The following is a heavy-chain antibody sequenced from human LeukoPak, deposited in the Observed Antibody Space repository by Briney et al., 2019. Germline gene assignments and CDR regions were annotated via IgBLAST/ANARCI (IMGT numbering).Heavy chain of an antibody. CDR3: VKGPRRYSGRYDS. CDR2: ITGAGGGT. J-gene: IGHJ4*02. CDR1: GFFFGSYV. V-gene: IGHV3-23*01. D-gene: IGHD5-12*01. Sequence: GGSLRLSCAASGFFFGSYVMAWVRQAPGKGLEWVADITGAGGGTNYADSVKGRFTISRDNSENSVYLQMNSLRAEDTAMYYCVKGPRRYSGRYDSWGQGTLVTVSP.